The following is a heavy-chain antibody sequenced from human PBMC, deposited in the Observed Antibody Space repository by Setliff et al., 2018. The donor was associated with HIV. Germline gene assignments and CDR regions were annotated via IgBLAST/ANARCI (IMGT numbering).Heavy chain of an antibody. CDR2: ISGSGDST. CDR1: GFTFNYHA. CDR3: AKDYTPTFWEYNWFDV. J-gene: IGHJ5*02. D-gene: IGHD3-16*01. Sequence: GGSLRLSCAASGFTFNYHAMTRVRQAPGKGLEWVSGISGSGDSTFYAHSVKGRFTISRDNSRDTLYLEMNNLRAEDTALYYCAKDYTPTFWEYNWFDVWGQGTQVTVSS. V-gene: IGHV3-23*01.